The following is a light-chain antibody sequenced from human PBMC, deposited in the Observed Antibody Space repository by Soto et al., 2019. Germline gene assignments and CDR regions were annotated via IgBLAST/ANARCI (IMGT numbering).Light chain of an antibody. J-gene: IGKJ1*01. CDR1: QSTSTW. CDR2: KAT. V-gene: IGKV1-5*03. Sequence: DIQMTQSPSTLSASVGDRVTSTSRARQSTSTWLAWYQHKPGKAPNLMIYKATSVESGVPSRFSGSGSGTEFTLTISSLQPDDVATHYCQQYGRYRTFGQGTNVEIK. CDR3: QQYGRYRT.